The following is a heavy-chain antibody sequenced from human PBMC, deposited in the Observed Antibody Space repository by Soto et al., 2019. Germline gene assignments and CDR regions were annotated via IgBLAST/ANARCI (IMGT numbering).Heavy chain of an antibody. Sequence: PGESLKISCKGSGYTFTNYWMGWVRQMPGRGLEWMGITHPGHSETKYSPSFERQVTISADRSTRNAYLHWGSLKASDAAMYFCVRHSSTSVRAPLEYWGQGTLVTVYS. CDR1: GYTFTNYW. J-gene: IGHJ4*02. CDR3: VRHSSTSVRAPLEY. CDR2: THPGHSET. V-gene: IGHV5-51*01. D-gene: IGHD2-2*01.